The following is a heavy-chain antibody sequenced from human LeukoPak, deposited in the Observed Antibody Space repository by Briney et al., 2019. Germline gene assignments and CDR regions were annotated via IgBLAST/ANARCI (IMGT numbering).Heavy chain of an antibody. Sequence: PGGSLRLSCAASGFSFNNAWMNWVRQAPGKGLEWVGRVMSKTDGGAILYAGPVKGRFTISRDDSKNMLYLQMNSLKTEDTAVYYCITPLPYSAQGGQGTLVTVSS. CDR1: GFSFNNAW. CDR2: VMSKTDGGAI. V-gene: IGHV3-15*07. D-gene: IGHD2-21*01. J-gene: IGHJ4*02. CDR3: ITPLPYSAQ.